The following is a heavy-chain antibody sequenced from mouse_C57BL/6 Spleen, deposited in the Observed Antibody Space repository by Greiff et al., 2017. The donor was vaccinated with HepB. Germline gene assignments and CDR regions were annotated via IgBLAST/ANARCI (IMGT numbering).Heavy chain of an antibody. CDR3: ARDRRGMDY. V-gene: IGHV3-6*01. CDR2: ISYDGSN. CDR1: GYSITSGYY. Sequence: EVKLQESGPGLVKPSQSLSLTCSVTGYSITSGYYWNWIRQFPGNKLEWLGYISYDGSNNYNQSLKNRISITRDTSKNQFFLKLNSVTTEDTATYYCARDRRGMDYWGQGTSVTVSS. J-gene: IGHJ4*01.